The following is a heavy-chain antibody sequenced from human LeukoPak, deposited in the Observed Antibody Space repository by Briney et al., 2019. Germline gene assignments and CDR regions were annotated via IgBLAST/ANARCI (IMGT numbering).Heavy chain of an antibody. J-gene: IGHJ4*02. D-gene: IGHD3-10*01. CDR1: GFSFSDYC. V-gene: IGHV3-30*04. CDR2: ISYDGHYK. Sequence: GRSLRLSCAASGFSFSDYCMHWVRQAPGKGLEWVAFISYDGHYKYYADSVNGRFTISRDNSKNTLYLQMNSLRPEDTAVYFCARDQQVGGNYYYLDYWGQGTLVTVSS. CDR3: ARDQQVGGNYYYLDY.